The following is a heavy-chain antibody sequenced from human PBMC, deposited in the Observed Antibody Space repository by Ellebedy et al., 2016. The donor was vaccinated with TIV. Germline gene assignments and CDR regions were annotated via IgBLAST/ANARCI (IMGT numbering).Heavy chain of an antibody. Sequence: PGGSLRLSCAASGFSFRSYWMSWVRQAPGKGLEWVANIYQDGSEQYYVDSVKGRFTVSRDNAQNSLYLQMNSLRVEDTAVYYCARRASYGDYAVQVNSWFDPWGQGTLVTVSS. CDR2: IYQDGSEQ. D-gene: IGHD4-17*01. CDR1: GFSFRSYW. CDR3: ARRASYGDYAVQVNSWFDP. V-gene: IGHV3-7*01. J-gene: IGHJ5*02.